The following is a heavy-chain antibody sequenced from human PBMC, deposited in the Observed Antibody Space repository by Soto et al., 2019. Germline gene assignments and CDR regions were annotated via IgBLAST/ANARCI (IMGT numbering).Heavy chain of an antibody. CDR3: ATPIFGVVSAIDGMDV. Sequence: GGSLRLSCAASGFTFSSYAMSWVRQAPGKGLEWVSAISGSGGSTYYADSVKGRFTISRDNSKNTLYLQMNSLRAEDTAVYYCATPIFGVVSAIDGMDVWGQGTTVTVSS. D-gene: IGHD3-3*01. CDR2: ISGSGGST. CDR1: GFTFSSYA. V-gene: IGHV3-23*01. J-gene: IGHJ6*02.